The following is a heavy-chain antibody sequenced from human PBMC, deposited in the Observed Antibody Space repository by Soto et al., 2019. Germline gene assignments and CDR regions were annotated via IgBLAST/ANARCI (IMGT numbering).Heavy chain of an antibody. V-gene: IGHV3-23*01. CDR1: GVPFSSYA. Sequence: GVCLTLSCAVSGVPFSSYAMSWVRQAPGKGLEWVSAISGSGGSTYYADPVKGRFTISRDNSKNTLYLQMNSLRAEDTAVYYCAKDRGIAAAGIFVVTDYWGQGTLVTVSS. J-gene: IGHJ4*02. CDR2: ISGSGGST. CDR3: AKDRGIAAAGIFVVTDY. D-gene: IGHD6-13*01.